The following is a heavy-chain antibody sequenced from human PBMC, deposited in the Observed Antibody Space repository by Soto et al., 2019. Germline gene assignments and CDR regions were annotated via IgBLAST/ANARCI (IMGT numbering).Heavy chain of an antibody. Sequence: QVQLQQWGAGLLKPSETLSLTCAVYGGSFSGYYWSWIRQPPGKGLEWIGEINHSGSTNYNPSLKSRVTISVDTSKNQFSLKLSSVAAADTAVYYCARGPLGVSNYWGQGTLVTVSS. CDR2: INHSGST. CDR1: GGSFSGYY. CDR3: ARGPLGVSNY. J-gene: IGHJ4*02. D-gene: IGHD2-8*01. V-gene: IGHV4-34*01.